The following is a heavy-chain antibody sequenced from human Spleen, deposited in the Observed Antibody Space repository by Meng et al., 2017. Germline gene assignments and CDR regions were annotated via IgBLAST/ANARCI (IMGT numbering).Heavy chain of an antibody. V-gene: IGHV1-18*01. CDR1: GYTFTSYG. J-gene: IGHJ6*02. CDR2: ISAYNGNT. Sequence: ASVKVSCKASGYTFTSYGISWLRQAPGQGLEWMGWISAYNGNTNYAQKLQGRVTITADKSTSTAYMELSSLRSEDTAVYYCARESVGTTTSYYYGMDVWGQGTTVTVSS. CDR3: ARESVGTTTSYYYGMDV. D-gene: IGHD1-1*01.